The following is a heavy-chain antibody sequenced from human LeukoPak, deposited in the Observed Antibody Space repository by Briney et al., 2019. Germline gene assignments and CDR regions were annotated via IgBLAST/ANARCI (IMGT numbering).Heavy chain of an antibody. CDR1: GFTFTTYT. J-gene: IGHJ4*02. Sequence: QPGGSLRLSCAASGFTFTTYTFNWVRQAPGQGLEWVSGVSQDGRITQYTDSVKGRFTISRDNSKDTIYLQMSSLRVEDTAIYYCVKDRVPDGVWSFDYWGQGSLVIVSS. CDR3: VKDRVPDGVWSFDY. V-gene: IGHV3-23*01. CDR2: VSQDGRIT. D-gene: IGHD2-8*02.